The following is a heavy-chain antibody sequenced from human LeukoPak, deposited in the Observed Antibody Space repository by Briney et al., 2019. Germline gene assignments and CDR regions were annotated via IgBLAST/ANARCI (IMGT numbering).Heavy chain of an antibody. CDR2: IWYDGTKK. Sequence: GGSLRLSCAASGFTFSPYAMHWVRQAPGKGLEWVAVIWYDGTKKYYADSVKGRLTISRDNSKNTLYLEMNSLRAEDTAVYYCARDRAVRYFDYWGQGTLVTVSS. CDR1: GFTFSPYA. V-gene: IGHV3-33*08. J-gene: IGHJ4*02. CDR3: ARDRAVRYFDY.